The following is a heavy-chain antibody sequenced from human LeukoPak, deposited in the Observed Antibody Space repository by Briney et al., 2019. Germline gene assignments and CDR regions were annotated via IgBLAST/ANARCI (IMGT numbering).Heavy chain of an antibody. CDR3: ATGPGGYYFDY. D-gene: IGHD3-3*01. V-gene: IGHV4-34*01. CDR2: INQSEKT. Sequence: SETLSLTCCVYGRSFGGYYWGWIRQSPEKGLEWIAEINQSEKTNYNPSLKSRVTLSVDTLKNQFSLKVTSVVAADTAVYYCATGPGGYYFDYWGQGTLVTVSS. J-gene: IGHJ4*02. CDR1: GRSFGGYY.